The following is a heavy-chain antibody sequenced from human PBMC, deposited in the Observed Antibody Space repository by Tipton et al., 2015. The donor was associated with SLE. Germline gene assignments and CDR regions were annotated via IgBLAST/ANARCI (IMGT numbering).Heavy chain of an antibody. J-gene: IGHJ3*02. CDR2: ISCDGSNK. Sequence: SLRLSCAASGFTFSSYAMHWVRQAPGKGLEWVAGISCDGSNKYYADSVKGRFTISRDNSKSTLYLQMNSLRAEDTAVYYCASPGYSSGYHAFDIWGQGTMVTVSS. CDR1: GFTFSSYA. D-gene: IGHD6-19*01. CDR3: ASPGYSSGYHAFDI. V-gene: IGHV3-30*04.